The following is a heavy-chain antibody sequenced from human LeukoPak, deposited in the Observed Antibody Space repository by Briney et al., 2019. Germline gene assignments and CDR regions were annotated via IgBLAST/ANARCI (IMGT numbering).Heavy chain of an antibody. CDR1: GGSISSGSYY. Sequence: SETLSLTCTVSGGSISSGSYYWSWIRQPPGKGLEWIGYIYHSGSTYYNPSLKSRVTISVDRSKNQFSLKLSSVTAADTAVYYCASGSGRVDYWGQGTLATVSS. V-gene: IGHV4-30-2*01. CDR2: IYHSGST. CDR3: ASGSGRVDY. D-gene: IGHD3-10*01. J-gene: IGHJ4*02.